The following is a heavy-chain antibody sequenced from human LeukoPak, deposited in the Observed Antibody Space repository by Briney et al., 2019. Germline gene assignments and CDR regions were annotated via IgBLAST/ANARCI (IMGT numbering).Heavy chain of an antibody. D-gene: IGHD2-15*01. V-gene: IGHV3-48*03. CDR3: ARGGYCSGGTCYWLNAFDI. Sequence: PGGSLRLSCAASGFTSNNHEMNWVRRAPGKGLEWVSYIGSSGSAIYYADSVKGRFTISRDDGDNSLHLQMNSLRAEDTAVYYCARGGYCSGGTCYWLNAFDIWGQGTVVTVSS. CDR1: GFTSNNHE. J-gene: IGHJ3*02. CDR2: IGSSGSAI.